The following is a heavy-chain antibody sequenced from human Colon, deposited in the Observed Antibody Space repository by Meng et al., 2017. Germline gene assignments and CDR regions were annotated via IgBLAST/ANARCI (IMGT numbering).Heavy chain of an antibody. Sequence: SDILSSTCTLSGASIRSYYWGSIRQHAGKGLEWIGYLYYPGSSPYNPSVQSRVTISVDTSNNQFFLKLNSVTAADTAIYFCARDRELLGSGWYDYWGRGTLVTVSS. D-gene: IGHD6-19*01. V-gene: IGHV4-59*01. CDR1: GASIRSYY. CDR2: LYYPGSS. J-gene: IGHJ4*02. CDR3: ARDRELLGSGWYDY.